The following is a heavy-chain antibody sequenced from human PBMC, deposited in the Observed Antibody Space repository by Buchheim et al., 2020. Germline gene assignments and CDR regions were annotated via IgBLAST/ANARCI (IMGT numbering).Heavy chain of an antibody. CDR3: GHTSYVTEPRWFDP. D-gene: IGHD3-10*02. J-gene: IGHJ5*02. V-gene: IGHV2-5*01. CDR2: IYWNGHN. CDR1: GFSLTTSGKG. Sequence: QITLKESGPTLGKTTQTLKLTCSCSGFSLTTSGKGVGWIRQPPGKALEWLAVIYWNGHNYYSSSLKNRLTFTKDTSGNQVVLTLTNMDSVDTATYYCGHTSYVTEPRWFDPWGQGTL.